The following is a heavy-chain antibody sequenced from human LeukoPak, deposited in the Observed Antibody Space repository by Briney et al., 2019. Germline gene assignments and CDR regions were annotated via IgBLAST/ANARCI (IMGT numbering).Heavy chain of an antibody. CDR3: TRRQRWPNWYFDL. CDR1: GYSFINYW. CDR2: IYPGDSDI. V-gene: IGHV5-51*01. D-gene: IGHD5-24*01. J-gene: IGHJ2*01. Sequence: GESLKISCKASGYSFINYWIGWVRQMPGKALEWVGMIYPGDSDIRYSPSFQGQVTISADKSISTAYLQWSSLKASDTAMYYCTRRQRWPNWYFDLWGRGALVTVSS.